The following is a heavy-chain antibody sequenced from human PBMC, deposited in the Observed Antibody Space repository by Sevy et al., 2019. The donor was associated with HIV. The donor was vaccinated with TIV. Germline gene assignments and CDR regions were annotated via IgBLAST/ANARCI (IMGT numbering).Heavy chain of an antibody. V-gene: IGHV3-30-3*01. Sequence: GGYLRLSCAASGFTFSSYAMHWVRQAPGKGLEWVAVISYDGSNQYYADSVKGRFTISRDNSKNTLYLQMNSLRAEDTAVYYCARNSGGPMIVVVITYFDYWGQGTLVIVSS. D-gene: IGHD3-22*01. CDR3: ARNSGGPMIVVVITYFDY. CDR1: GFTFSSYA. J-gene: IGHJ4*02. CDR2: ISYDGSNQ.